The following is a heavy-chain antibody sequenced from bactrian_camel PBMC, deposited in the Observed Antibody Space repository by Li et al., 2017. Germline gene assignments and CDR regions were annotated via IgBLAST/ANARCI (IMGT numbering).Heavy chain of an antibody. CDR2: INSGGTKT. J-gene: IGHJ4*01. CDR3: ALRDATGWVYGYTY. D-gene: IGHD5*01. Sequence: VQLVESGGGLVQPGGSLRLSCEAYGFSFSTYAMSWVRQAPGKGLEWVSRINSGGTKTYYADSVKGRFTISRDNSKNTLYLQLNALKTEDTAMYYCALRDATGWVYGYTYWGQGTQVTVS. V-gene: IGHV3S31*01. CDR1: GFSFSTYA.